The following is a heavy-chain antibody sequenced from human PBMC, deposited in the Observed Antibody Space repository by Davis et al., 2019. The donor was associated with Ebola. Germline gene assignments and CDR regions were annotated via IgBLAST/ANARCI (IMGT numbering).Heavy chain of an antibody. CDR2: MNPNSGNT. Sequence: ASVKVSCKASGYTFTSYDINWVRQATGQGLEWMGWMNPNSGNTGYAQKFQGRVTITRNTSISTAYMELSSLRSEDTAVYYCARGCVTQTYGLDGRGYYYYYMDVWGKGTTVTVSS. D-gene: IGHD3-10*01. CDR3: ARGCVTQTYGLDGRGYYYYYMDV. J-gene: IGHJ6*03. CDR1: GYTFTSYD. V-gene: IGHV1-8*03.